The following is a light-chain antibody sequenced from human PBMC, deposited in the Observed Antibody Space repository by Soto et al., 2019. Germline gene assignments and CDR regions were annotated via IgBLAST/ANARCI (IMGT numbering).Light chain of an antibody. Sequence: QSVLTQPPSVSGAPGQRVTMSCTGSSSNIGAGYDVHWYQQFPGTAPKLLIYANTIRPSGVSDRFSASRSATSASLAITGLQAEDEADYYCQSYDRGLSGLVFGGGTKVTVL. CDR3: QSYDRGLSGLV. J-gene: IGLJ2*01. V-gene: IGLV1-40*01. CDR1: SSNIGAGYD. CDR2: ANT.